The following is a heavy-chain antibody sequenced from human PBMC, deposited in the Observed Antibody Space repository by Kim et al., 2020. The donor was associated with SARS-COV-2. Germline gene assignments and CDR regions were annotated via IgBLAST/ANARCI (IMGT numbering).Heavy chain of an antibody. CDR1: GFTFSDYA. CDR3: AREGDTSGWLTDY. J-gene: IGHJ4*02. V-gene: IGHV3-23*01. Sequence: GGSLRLSCAASGFTFSDYAMSWARQAPGKGLQWVATISGGGGNKYYADSVKGRLTISRDNSKNTLYLQMDSLRGEDTAVYYCAREGDTSGWLTDYWGQGTLVTVSS. D-gene: IGHD6-19*01. CDR2: ISGGGGNK.